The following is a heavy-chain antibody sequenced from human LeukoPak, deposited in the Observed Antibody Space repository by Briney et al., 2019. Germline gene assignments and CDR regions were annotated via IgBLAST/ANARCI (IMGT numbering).Heavy chain of an antibody. D-gene: IGHD1-1*01. Sequence: PGGSLRLSCTSSGFTFRSYSMHWVRQTPGKGLEYVSAISRNGGDTYYANSVEGRFIISRDNSKNTLYLQMGCLREEDMAVYYCARVGGNDAFDLWGQGTVVTVSS. CDR1: GFTFRSYS. CDR2: ISRNGGDT. V-gene: IGHV3-64*01. J-gene: IGHJ3*01. CDR3: ARVGGNDAFDL.